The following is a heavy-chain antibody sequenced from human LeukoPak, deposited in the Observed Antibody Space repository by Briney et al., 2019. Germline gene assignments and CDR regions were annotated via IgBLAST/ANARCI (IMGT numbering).Heavy chain of an antibody. D-gene: IGHD3-10*01. V-gene: IGHV3-21*01. CDR3: ARDVTMVRGVRVNWFDP. CDR1: GFTFSSYS. J-gene: IGHJ5*02. CDR2: ISSSNSYI. Sequence: SGGSLRLSCAASGFTFSSYSMNWVRQAPGKGLEWVSSISSSNSYIYYADSVKGRFTISRDNAKNSLYLQMNSLRAEDTAVYYCARDVTMVRGVRVNWFDPWGQGTLVTVSS.